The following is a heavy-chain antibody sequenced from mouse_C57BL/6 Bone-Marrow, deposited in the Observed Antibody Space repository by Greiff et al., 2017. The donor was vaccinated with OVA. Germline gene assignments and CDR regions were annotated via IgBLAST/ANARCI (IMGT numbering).Heavy chain of an antibody. V-gene: IGHV1-81*01. Sequence: VQLQQSGAELARPGASVKLSCKASGYTFTSSGISWVKQRTGQGLEWICEIYPRSGNTYYNEKFKGKATLTADKSSSTAYMELRSLTSEDSAVYFCAMGGWLLRGAWFAYWGQGTLVTVSA. J-gene: IGHJ3*01. CDR1: GYTFTSSG. CDR2: IYPRSGNT. D-gene: IGHD2-3*01. CDR3: AMGGWLLRGAWFAY.